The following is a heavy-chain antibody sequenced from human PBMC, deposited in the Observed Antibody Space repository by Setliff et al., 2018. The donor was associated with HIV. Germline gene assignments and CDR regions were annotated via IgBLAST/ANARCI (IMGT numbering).Heavy chain of an antibody. V-gene: IGHV4-59*11. CDR3: TRGPGGTVPKPLEAFDV. D-gene: IGHD1-7*01. CDR1: GATIHYHY. Sequence: SETLSLTCSISGATIHYHYWGWIRQPPGKGLEWIGYVDYSGDTEYNPSLQSRATISRDPSKSQVSLTLNSATAADTAVYHCTRGPGGTVPKPLEAFDVWGRGAVVTV. J-gene: IGHJ3*01. CDR2: VDYSGDT.